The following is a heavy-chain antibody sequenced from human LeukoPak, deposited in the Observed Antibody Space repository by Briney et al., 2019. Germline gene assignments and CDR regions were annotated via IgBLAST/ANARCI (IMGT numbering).Heavy chain of an antibody. J-gene: IGHJ4*02. CDR1: GFTFNTYW. D-gene: IGHD1-26*01. V-gene: IGHV3-7*01. CDR3: ARVATGGYYDY. CDR2: INQAGSDK. Sequence: GGSLRLSCAASGFTFNTYWMTWVRRAPGKGLEWVADINQAGSDKKYVDSVKGRFTISRDNARNSLYLQMDNLRADDTAMYYCARVATGGYYDYWGQGTLVTVSS.